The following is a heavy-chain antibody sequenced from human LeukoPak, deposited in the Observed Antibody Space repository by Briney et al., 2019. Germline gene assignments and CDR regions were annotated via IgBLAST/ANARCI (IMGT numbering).Heavy chain of an antibody. D-gene: IGHD5-18*01. J-gene: IGHJ6*02. Sequence: GESLKISCKGSGYNFASYWIGWVRQMPGKGLEWMGIIYPGDSDTRYSPSFQGQVTISADKSISTAYLQWSSLKASDTAMYYCARHEVYSYGYYYYYGMDVWGQGTTVTVSS. CDR3: ARHEVYSYGYYYYYGMDV. CDR1: GYNFASYW. V-gene: IGHV5-51*01. CDR2: IYPGDSDT.